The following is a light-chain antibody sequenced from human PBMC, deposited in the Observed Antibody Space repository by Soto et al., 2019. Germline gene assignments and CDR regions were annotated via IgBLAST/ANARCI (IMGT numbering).Light chain of an antibody. CDR2: WAS. J-gene: IGKJ1*01. V-gene: IGKV4-1*01. CDR3: QQYYSTLTWT. Sequence: DIVMTQSPDSLAVSLGERATINCKSSQSVLFKSNNKNYLAWYQQKAGQPPKLLIYWASTRESGVPDRFSGSGSGTDFTLTISSLQAEDVAVYYCQQYYSTLTWTFGQGTKVDIK. CDR1: QSVLFKSNNKNY.